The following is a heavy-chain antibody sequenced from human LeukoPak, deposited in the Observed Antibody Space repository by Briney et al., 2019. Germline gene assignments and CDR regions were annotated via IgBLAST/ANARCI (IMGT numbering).Heavy chain of an antibody. CDR1: GYTFTSYY. J-gene: IGHJ4*02. Sequence: EASVKVSCKASGYTFTSYYMHWVRQAPGQGLEWMGIINPSGGSTSYAQKFQGRVTMTRDTSTSTVYMELSSLRFEDTAVYYCASVNVGGYNYFDYWGQGTLVTVSP. CDR2: INPSGGST. V-gene: IGHV1-46*01. D-gene: IGHD2-15*01. CDR3: ASVNVGGYNYFDY.